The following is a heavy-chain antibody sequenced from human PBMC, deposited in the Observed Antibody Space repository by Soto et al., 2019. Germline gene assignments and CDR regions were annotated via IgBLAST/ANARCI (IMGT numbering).Heavy chain of an antibody. CDR2: VYYSGSS. CDR1: GGSISSSSYY. Sequence: QLQLQESGPGLVKPSETLSLTCTVAGGSISSSSYYWGWIGQPPGKGLAWIGCVYYSGSSYYNPSLKSKVTVCFDTSKNQSSLTLSLETAADTAVYYCAWYLVTYGSGSYDDAFDIWGQGTMVTVSS. CDR3: AWYLVTYGSGSYDDAFDI. J-gene: IGHJ3*02. V-gene: IGHV4-39*01. D-gene: IGHD3-10*01.